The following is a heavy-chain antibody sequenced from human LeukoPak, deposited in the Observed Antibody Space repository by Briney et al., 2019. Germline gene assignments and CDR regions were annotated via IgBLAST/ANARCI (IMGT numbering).Heavy chain of an antibody. D-gene: IGHD1-26*01. CDR2: ISGNGGST. V-gene: IGHV3-23*01. CDR3: AKHWREGATYFDY. J-gene: IGHJ4*02. CDR1: GFTFSSYA. Sequence: GGCLRLSCAASGFTFSSYAMSWVRQAPGKGLEWVSDISGNGGSTYYADSVKGRFTISRDNSKNTLYLQMNSLTAEDTAVYYCAKHWREGATYFDYWGQGTLVTVSS.